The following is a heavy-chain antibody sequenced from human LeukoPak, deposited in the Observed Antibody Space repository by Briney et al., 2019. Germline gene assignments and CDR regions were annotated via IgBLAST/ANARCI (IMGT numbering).Heavy chain of an antibody. V-gene: IGHV4-39*07. Sequence: SETLSLTCTVSGGSIGSNSYYWGWIRQPPGKGLEWIGNMYYSGSTYYNPSLKSRVTFSVDTSKNQFSLKLTSVTAADTAVYYCARVASISPLRPYFDYWGQGTLVTVSS. CDR1: GGSIGSNSYY. CDR3: ARVASISPLRPYFDY. J-gene: IGHJ4*02. CDR2: MYYSGST. D-gene: IGHD4-17*01.